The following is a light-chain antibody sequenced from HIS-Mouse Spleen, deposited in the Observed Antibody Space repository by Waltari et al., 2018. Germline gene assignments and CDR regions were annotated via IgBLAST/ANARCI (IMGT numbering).Light chain of an antibody. V-gene: IGLV2-23*01. CDR3: CSYAGSSTWV. Sequence: QSALTQPASVYGSPGQSITISCTGTSSDVGRYNLVSWYQQHPGKAPKPMIYEGSKRPSGVSNRFSGSKSGNTASLTISGLQAEDEADYYCCSYAGSSTWVFGGGTKLTVL. CDR2: EGS. CDR1: SSDVGRYNL. J-gene: IGLJ3*02.